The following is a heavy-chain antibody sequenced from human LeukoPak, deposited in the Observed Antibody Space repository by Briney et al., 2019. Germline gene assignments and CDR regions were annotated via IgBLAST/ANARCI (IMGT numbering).Heavy chain of an antibody. Sequence: SSETLSLTCTVSGGSISSYYWSWIRQPAGKGLEWIGRIYTSGSTNYNPSLKSRVTISVDKSKNQFSLKLSSVTAADTAVYYCARGAVGIAVAGTDLDYWGQGTLVTVSS. CDR2: IYTSGST. J-gene: IGHJ4*02. V-gene: IGHV4-4*07. CDR3: ARGAVGIAVAGTDLDY. CDR1: GGSISSYY. D-gene: IGHD6-19*01.